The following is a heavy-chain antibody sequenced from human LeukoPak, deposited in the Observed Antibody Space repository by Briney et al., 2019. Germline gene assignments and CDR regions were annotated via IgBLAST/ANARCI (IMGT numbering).Heavy chain of an antibody. Sequence: GGSLRLSCAASGFIFSNYWMSWVRQAPGKGLECVATIKLDGSEKYYVDSVKGRFTTSRDNSKNTLYLQMNSLRAEDTAVYYCAGESYYDILTVGYWGQGTLVTVSS. CDR1: GFIFSNYW. CDR3: AGESYYDILTVGY. CDR2: IKLDGSEK. J-gene: IGHJ4*02. V-gene: IGHV3-7*01. D-gene: IGHD3-9*01.